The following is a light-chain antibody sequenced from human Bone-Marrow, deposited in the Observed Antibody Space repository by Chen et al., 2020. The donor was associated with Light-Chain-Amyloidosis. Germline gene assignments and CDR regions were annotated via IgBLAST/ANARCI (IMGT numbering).Light chain of an antibody. Sequence: SYELTQPPSVSVSPVQTARITCSGDDLPTKYAYWYQQKPGQAPVLVIHRDTERPSGISERFSGSSSGTTATLTISGVQAEDEADYHCQSAESSGTYEVIFGGGTKLTVL. CDR1: DLPTKY. V-gene: IGLV3-25*03. CDR2: RDT. J-gene: IGLJ2*01. CDR3: QSAESSGTYEVI.